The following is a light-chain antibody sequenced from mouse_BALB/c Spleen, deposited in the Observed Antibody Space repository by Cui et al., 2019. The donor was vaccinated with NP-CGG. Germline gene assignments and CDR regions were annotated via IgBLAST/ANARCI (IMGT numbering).Light chain of an antibody. CDR2: GTN. CDR3: ALWYSNHWV. Sequence: QAVVTQESALTTSPGETVTLTCRSSTGAVTTSNYANWVQEKPDHLFTGLIGGTNNRPPGVPARFSGFLIGDKAALTITGAQTEDEAVYFCALWYSNHWVFGGGTKLTVV. V-gene: IGLV1*01. CDR1: TGAVTTSNY. J-gene: IGLJ1*01.